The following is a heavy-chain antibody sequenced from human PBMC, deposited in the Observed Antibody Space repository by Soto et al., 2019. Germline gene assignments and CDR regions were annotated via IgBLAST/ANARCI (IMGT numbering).Heavy chain of an antibody. J-gene: IGHJ4*02. CDR2: INPNSGGT. V-gene: IGHV1-2*04. D-gene: IGHD3-16*02. CDR1: GYTFTGYY. CDR3: AREGVWGSYRYEPHFDY. Sequence: ASVKVSCKASGYTFTGYYMHWVRQAPGQGLEWMGWINPNSGGTNYAQKFQGWVTMTRDTSISTAYMELSRLRSDDTAVYYCAREGVWGSYRYEPHFDYWGQGTLVTVSS.